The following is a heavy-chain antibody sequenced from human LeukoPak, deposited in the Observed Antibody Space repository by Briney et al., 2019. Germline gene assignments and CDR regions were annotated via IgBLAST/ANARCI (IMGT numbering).Heavy chain of an antibody. J-gene: IGHJ6*02. V-gene: IGHV3-23*01. D-gene: IGHD3-3*01. CDR1: GFTFSSYA. Sequence: GGSLRLSCAASGFTFSSYAMSWVRQAPGMGLEWVSAISGSGGSTYYADSVKGRFTISRDNSKNTLYLQMNSLRAEDTAVYYCARPNYDFWSGYLLGGDYYYYGMDVWGQGTTVTVSS. CDR2: ISGSGGST. CDR3: ARPNYDFWSGYLLGGDYYYYGMDV.